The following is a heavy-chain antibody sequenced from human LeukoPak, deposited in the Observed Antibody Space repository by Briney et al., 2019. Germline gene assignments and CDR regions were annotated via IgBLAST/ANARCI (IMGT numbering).Heavy chain of an antibody. CDR3: ARGPLFIVATNPARDDAFDI. Sequence: SETLSLTCTVSGGSISSSSYYWGWIRQPPGKGLEWIGSIYYSGSTYYNPSLKSRVTISVDTSKNQFSLKLSSVTAADAAVYYCARGPLFIVATNPARDDAFDIWGQGTMVTVSS. V-gene: IGHV4-39*07. CDR1: GGSISSSSYY. CDR2: IYYSGST. D-gene: IGHD5-12*01. J-gene: IGHJ3*02.